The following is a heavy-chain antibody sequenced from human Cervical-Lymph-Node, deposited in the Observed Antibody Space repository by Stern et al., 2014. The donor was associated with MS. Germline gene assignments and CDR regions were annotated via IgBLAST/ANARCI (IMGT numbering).Heavy chain of an antibody. D-gene: IGHD1-26*01. CDR2: IYYSGGST. CDR3: ARLDVALASGFDV. CDR1: GASTRSGSYY. Sequence: VQLQESGPGLVRPSQTLSLTCTVSGASTRSGSYYWRWLRQHPEKGLDWLGYIYYSGGSTYYNPSLESRVTISLGTSKNQFSLNMRSMTAADTAVYYCARLDVALASGFDVWGQGTMITVSS. J-gene: IGHJ3*01. V-gene: IGHV4-31*03.